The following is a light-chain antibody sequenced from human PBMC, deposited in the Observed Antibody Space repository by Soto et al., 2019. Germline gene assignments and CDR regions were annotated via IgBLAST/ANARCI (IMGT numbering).Light chain of an antibody. CDR3: CSYAGSITFT. J-gene: IGLJ2*01. Sequence: QSALTQSASVSGSPGQSITISCTGTSSDVGNYNLVSWYQQHPGKAPKLIIYATRKRPSGVSNRYSGSKSGNTASLTISGLQAEDEANYYCCSYAGSITFTFGGGTKLTVL. CDR2: ATR. CDR1: SSDVGNYNL. V-gene: IGLV2-23*02.